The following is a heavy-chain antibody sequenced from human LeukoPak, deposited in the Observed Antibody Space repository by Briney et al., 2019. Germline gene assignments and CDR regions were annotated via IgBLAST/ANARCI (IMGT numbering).Heavy chain of an antibody. V-gene: IGHV3-48*04. CDR3: ARGGRHSSGSDYFDY. J-gene: IGHJ4*02. CDR1: GFTFSSYS. Sequence: PGGSLRLSCAASGFTFSSYSMNWVRQAPGKGLEWVSYISSSGSTIYYADSVKGRFTISRDNAKSSLYLQMNSLRAEDTAIYYCARGGRHSSGSDYFDYWGQGTLVTVSS. CDR2: ISSSGSTI. D-gene: IGHD6-19*01.